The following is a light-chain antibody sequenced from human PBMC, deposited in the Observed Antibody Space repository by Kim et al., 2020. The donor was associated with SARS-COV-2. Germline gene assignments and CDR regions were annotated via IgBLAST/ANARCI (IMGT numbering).Light chain of an antibody. CDR2: NAS. V-gene: IGKV3-20*01. J-gene: IGKJ1*01. CDR1: QSVRSSY. Sequence: SPGERAALACRASQSVRSSYLVWYQQKPGQAPRLLIYNASNRATGIPDRFSGSGSGTDFTLTISRVQPEDFAVYYCQQYGDSPRTFGQGTKVDIK. CDR3: QQYGDSPRT.